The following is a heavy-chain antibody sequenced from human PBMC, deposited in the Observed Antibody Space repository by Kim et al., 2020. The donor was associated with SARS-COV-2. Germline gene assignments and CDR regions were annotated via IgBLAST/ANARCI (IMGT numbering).Heavy chain of an antibody. D-gene: IGHD1-26*01. CDR3: GRTPLNTDPREWTWDPVDH. J-gene: IGHJ4*02. V-gene: IGHV6-1*01. Sequence: SQTLSLTCAISGDSISSNSAAWNWIRQSPSGALEWLGRTYYRSKFIYDYGASVRGRIRIDPDTSKNQFSLQLNSVTPEDTGVYFCGRTPLNTDPREWTWDPVDHWGQGTLVTVSS. CDR2: TYYRSKFIY. CDR1: GDSISSNSAA.